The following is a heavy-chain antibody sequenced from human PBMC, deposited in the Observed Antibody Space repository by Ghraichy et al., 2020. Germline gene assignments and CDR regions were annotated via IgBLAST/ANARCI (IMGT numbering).Heavy chain of an antibody. V-gene: IGHV3-21*01. CDR2: ISSSSSYI. D-gene: IGHD6-19*01. J-gene: IGHJ6*02. CDR1: GFTFSSYS. Sequence: GGSLRLSCAASGFTFSSYSMNWVRQAPGKGLEWVSSISSSSSYIYYADSVKGRFTISRDNAKNSLYLQMNSLRAEDTAVYYCAREMLYSGGIAVAGSPDVYNYYGMDVWGQGTTVTVSS. CDR3: AREMLYSGGIAVAGSPDVYNYYGMDV.